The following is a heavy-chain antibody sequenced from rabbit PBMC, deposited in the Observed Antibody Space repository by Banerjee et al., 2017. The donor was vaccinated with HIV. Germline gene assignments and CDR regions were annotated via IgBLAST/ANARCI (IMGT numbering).Heavy chain of an antibody. V-gene: IGHV1S45*01. Sequence: QEQLEESGGDLVKPGASLTLTCKASGFDLSSYYYMCWVRQAPGKGLELIACIYTSSGSTYYASWAKGRFTISKTSSTTVTLQMTSLTAADTATYFCARSTYAYTAYGYALNLWGPGTLVTVS. CDR3: ARSTYAYTAYGYALNL. J-gene: IGHJ4*01. CDR1: GFDLSSYYY. CDR2: IYTSSGST. D-gene: IGHD6-1*01.